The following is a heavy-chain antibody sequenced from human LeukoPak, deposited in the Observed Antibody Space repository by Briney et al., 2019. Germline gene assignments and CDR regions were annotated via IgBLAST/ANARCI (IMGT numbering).Heavy chain of an antibody. CDR1: GFTFSSYW. Sequence: GGSLRLSCAASGFTFSSYWMSWVRQAPGKGLEWVSYISSSGSTIYYADSVQGRFTISRDNAKNSLYLQMNSLRAEDTAVYYCTELRITMIGGVWGKGATVTISS. CDR3: TELRITMIGGV. J-gene: IGHJ6*04. V-gene: IGHV3-48*04. D-gene: IGHD3-10*02. CDR2: ISSSGSTI.